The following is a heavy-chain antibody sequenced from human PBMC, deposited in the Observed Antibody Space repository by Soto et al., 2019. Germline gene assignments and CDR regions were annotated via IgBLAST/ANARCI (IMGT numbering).Heavy chain of an antibody. D-gene: IGHD3-16*01. J-gene: IGHJ5*02. Sequence: QVQLQESGPGLVKPSQTLSLTCTVSGGSISRGGYYWSWIRQHPGKGLEWIGYIYYSGSTYYNPSLKSRVTIPVDTSKNQLSLKLSSVTAADTAVYYCAREFSPLRWFDPWGQGTLVTVSS. CDR3: AREFSPLRWFDP. CDR2: IYYSGST. V-gene: IGHV4-31*03. CDR1: GGSISRGGYY.